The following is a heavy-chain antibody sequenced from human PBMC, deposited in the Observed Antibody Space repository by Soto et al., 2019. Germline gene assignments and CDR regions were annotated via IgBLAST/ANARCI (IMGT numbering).Heavy chain of an antibody. D-gene: IGHD1-26*01. J-gene: IGHJ4*02. Sequence: QVQLVESGGGLVNPGGSLRLSCAASGFAFSDYYMSWIRQAPGKGLEWVSYISTSSSYTNYADSVKGRFTISRDNAKNSLYLQMNSLRVEDTAVYYCARDKNGWELLIDYWGQGTLVTVSS. CDR3: ARDKNGWELLIDY. CDR1: GFAFSDYY. CDR2: ISTSSSYT. V-gene: IGHV3-11*05.